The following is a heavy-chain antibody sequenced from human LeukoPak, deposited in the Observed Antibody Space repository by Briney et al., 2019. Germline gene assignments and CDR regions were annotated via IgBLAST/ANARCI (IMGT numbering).Heavy chain of an antibody. CDR1: GFTFSSYA. Sequence: GGSLRLSCAASGFTFSSYAMSWVRQAAGKGLEWVSGSSGSGGSTYYADSVKGRFTISRDNSKNTLYLQTNSLRAEDTAVYYCARLTYYYDGSGYLYYFDYWGQGTLVTVSS. J-gene: IGHJ4*02. CDR2: SSGSGGST. D-gene: IGHD3-22*01. V-gene: IGHV3-23*01. CDR3: ARLTYYYDGSGYLYYFDY.